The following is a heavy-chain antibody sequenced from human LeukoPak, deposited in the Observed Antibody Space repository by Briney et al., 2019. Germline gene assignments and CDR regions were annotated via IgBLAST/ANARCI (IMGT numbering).Heavy chain of an antibody. CDR1: GGTFSSYA. J-gene: IGHJ5*02. Sequence: SVKVSCKASGGTFSSYAISWARQAPGQGLEWMGRIIPILGIANYAQKFQGRVTITADKSTSTAYMELSSLRSEDTAVYYCARDKLVRGVINNWFDPWGQGTLVTVSS. CDR3: ARDKLVRGVINNWFDP. V-gene: IGHV1-69*04. CDR2: IIPILGIA. D-gene: IGHD3-10*01.